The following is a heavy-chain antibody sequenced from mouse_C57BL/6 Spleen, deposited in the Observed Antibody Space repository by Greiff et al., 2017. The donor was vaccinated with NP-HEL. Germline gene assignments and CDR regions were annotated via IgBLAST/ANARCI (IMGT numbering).Heavy chain of an antibody. CDR1: GYTFTSYW. D-gene: IGHD3-2*02. CDR2: IYPSDSET. V-gene: IGHV1-61*01. J-gene: IGHJ2*01. Sequence: QVQLQQSGPELVKPGASVKISCKASGYTFTSYWMDWVKQRPGQGLEWIGNIYPSDSETHYNQKFKDKATLTVDKSSSTAYMQLSSLTSEDSAVYYCARRAAQAYFDYWGQGTTLTVSS. CDR3: ARRAAQAYFDY.